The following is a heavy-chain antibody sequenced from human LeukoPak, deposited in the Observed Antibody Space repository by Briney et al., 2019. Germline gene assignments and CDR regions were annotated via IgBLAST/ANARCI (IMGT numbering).Heavy chain of an antibody. Sequence: PGGSLRLSCAASGFMFSNYGMSWVRQAPGKGLEWVSSISSSSSYIYYADSVKGRFTISRDNAKNSLYLQMNSLRAEDTAVYYCARGASSGEFDYWGQGTLVTVSS. V-gene: IGHV3-21*01. CDR2: ISSSSSYI. CDR1: GFMFSNYG. J-gene: IGHJ4*02. D-gene: IGHD3-22*01. CDR3: ARGASSGEFDY.